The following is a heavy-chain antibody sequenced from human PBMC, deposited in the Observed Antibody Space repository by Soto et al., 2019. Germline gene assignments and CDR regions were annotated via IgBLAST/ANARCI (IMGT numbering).Heavy chain of an antibody. V-gene: IGHV5-51*01. CDR1: GYSFTSYW. J-gene: IGHJ6*02. CDR2: IYPGDSDT. Sequence: PGESLKISCKGSGYSFTSYWIGWVRQMPGKGLEWMGIIYPGDSDTRYSPSFQGQVTISADKSISTAYLQWSSLKASDTAMYYCARDSAVAGRHYYYYGMDVWGQGTTVTVSS. CDR3: ARDSAVAGRHYYYYGMDV. D-gene: IGHD6-19*01.